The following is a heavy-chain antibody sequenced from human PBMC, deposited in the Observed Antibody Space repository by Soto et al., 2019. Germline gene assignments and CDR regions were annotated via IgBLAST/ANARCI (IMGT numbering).Heavy chain of an antibody. J-gene: IGHJ6*02. CDR2: INHSGST. Sequence: SETLSLTCAVYGGSFSGYYWSWIRQPPGKGLQWIGEINHSGSTNYNPSLNIRVTISVDTSKNQFSLKLSSVTAADTAVYYCASSGVVVPALRGMDVWGQGTTVTVSS. CDR3: ASSGVVVPALRGMDV. V-gene: IGHV4-34*01. CDR1: GGSFSGYY. D-gene: IGHD2-2*01.